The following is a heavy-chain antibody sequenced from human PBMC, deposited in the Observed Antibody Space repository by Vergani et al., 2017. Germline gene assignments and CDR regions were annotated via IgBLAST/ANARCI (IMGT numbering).Heavy chain of an antibody. J-gene: IGHJ5*01. CDR2: IDEYGNRA. D-gene: IGHD2-8*02. Sequence: EVQLVESGGGSVQSGGSLRLSCVASGFSFNTYWMHWVRQVPGKGLMWVARIDEYGNRATYGDFETGRFTISRDNAKNTVSLQMNNLRADDAGVYYCVRTEYCTGIACNTRFDSWGQGALVTVSS. CDR3: VRTEYCTGIACNTRFDS. CDR1: GFSFNTYW. V-gene: IGHV3-74*03.